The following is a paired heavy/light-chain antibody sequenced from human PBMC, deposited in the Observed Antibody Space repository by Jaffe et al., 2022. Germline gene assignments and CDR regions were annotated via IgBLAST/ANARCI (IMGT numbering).Light chain of an antibody. Sequence: DVVMTQSPLSLPVTLGQPASISCKSSQSLLYTDGNTYLNWFQQRPGQSPRRLIYKVSYRDPGVPDRFSGSGSGADFTLRISRVEAEDVGVYYCMQGAHWPITFGPGTKVDIK. CDR3: MQGAHWPIT. J-gene: IGKJ3*01. V-gene: IGKV2-30*01. CDR1: QSLLYTDGNTY. CDR2: KVS.
Heavy chain of an antibody. J-gene: IGHJ4*02. V-gene: IGHV3-48*03. Sequence: EVQLVESGGTLVQPGGSLRLSCVASGFTFSSYEMNWVRQAPGKGLEWVSFISTSDRTIHYADSVKGRFTISRDNAKNSLYLQMDSLRAEDTAVYYCARTEAYERGPGSYSQFDYWGQGTLVTVSS. D-gene: IGHD3-10*01. CDR1: GFTFSSYE. CDR3: ARTEAYERGPGSYSQFDY. CDR2: ISTSDRTI.